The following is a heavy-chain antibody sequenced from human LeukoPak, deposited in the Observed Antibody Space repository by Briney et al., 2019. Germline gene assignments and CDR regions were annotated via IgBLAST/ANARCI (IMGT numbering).Heavy chain of an antibody. CDR2: ISYDGSNK. CDR3: ASYVDTEDY. Sequence: GGSLRLSCAASGFTFSSYAMHWVRQAPGKGLEWVAVISYDGSNKYYADSVKGRFTISRDNSKNTLYLQMNSLRAEDTAVYYCASYVDTEDYWGQGTLVTVSS. V-gene: IGHV3-30-3*01. CDR1: GFTFSSYA. D-gene: IGHD5-18*01. J-gene: IGHJ4*02.